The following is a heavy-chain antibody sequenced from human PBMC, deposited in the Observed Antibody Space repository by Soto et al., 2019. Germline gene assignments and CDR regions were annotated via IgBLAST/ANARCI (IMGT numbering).Heavy chain of an antibody. CDR3: ARVFGEDIVVVPAAMDWFDP. V-gene: IGHV1-8*01. Sequence: GASVKVSCKASGYTFTSYDINWVRQATGQGLEWMGWMNPNSGNTGYAQKFQGRVTMTRNTSMSTAYMELRSLRSEDTAVYYCARVFGEDIVVVPAAMDWFDPWSQGTLVTVSS. D-gene: IGHD2-2*01. J-gene: IGHJ5*02. CDR2: MNPNSGNT. CDR1: GYTFTSYD.